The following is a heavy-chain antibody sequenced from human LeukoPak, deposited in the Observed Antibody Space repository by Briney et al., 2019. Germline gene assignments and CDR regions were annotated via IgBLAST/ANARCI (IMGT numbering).Heavy chain of an antibody. Sequence: ASVKVSCKASGYSFAGYGISWVRQAPGQGLEWIGWISTYSGNTNYAHNLQGRITVTTETSTSTAYMELRSLRSDDTAVYYCARVGAAPGHFDYWGQGIQLTVSS. CDR1: GYSFAGYG. J-gene: IGHJ4*02. CDR3: ARVGAAPGHFDY. V-gene: IGHV1-18*01. D-gene: IGHD6-13*01. CDR2: ISTYSGNT.